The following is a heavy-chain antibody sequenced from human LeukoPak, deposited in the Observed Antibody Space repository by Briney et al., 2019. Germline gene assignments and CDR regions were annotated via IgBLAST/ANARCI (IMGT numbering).Heavy chain of an antibody. D-gene: IGHD4-17*01. V-gene: IGHV4-34*01. CDR1: GGSFSGFH. Sequence: SETLSLTCAVFGGSFSGFHWSWIRQPPGKGLEWIGEIYHSGSTNYNPSLKTRVTISVDTSKNQFSLKLSSVTAADTAVYYCARRGDYGAFDIWGQGTMVTVSS. CDR3: ARRGDYGAFDI. CDR2: IYHSGST. J-gene: IGHJ3*02.